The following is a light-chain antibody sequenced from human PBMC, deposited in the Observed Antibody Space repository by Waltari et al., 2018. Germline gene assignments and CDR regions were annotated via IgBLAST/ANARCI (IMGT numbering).Light chain of an antibody. J-gene: IGLJ2*01. CDR3: QAWDSGTV. Sequence: SYELTQPPAVSVSPGQTASIPCSGDNLGAKFVCRYQQKAGQSPLLVIYQDDKRPSGIPERFSGSNSGNTATLTISGTQAMDEADYYCQAWDSGTVFGGGTKLTVL. CDR2: QDD. CDR1: NLGAKF. V-gene: IGLV3-1*01.